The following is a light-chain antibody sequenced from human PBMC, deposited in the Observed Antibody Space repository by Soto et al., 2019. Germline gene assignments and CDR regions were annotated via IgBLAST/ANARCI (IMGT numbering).Light chain of an antibody. V-gene: IGKV1-9*01. J-gene: IGKJ4*01. Sequence: DIQLTQSPSFLSASVGDRVTITCRASQGISSSLAWYQQKPGKPPKLLIYVASALQSGVPPRFSGSGSGTEFTLSIGSLQPEDFATYYCQQLNSFPLTFGGGTKVEIK. CDR3: QQLNSFPLT. CDR1: QGISSS. CDR2: VAS.